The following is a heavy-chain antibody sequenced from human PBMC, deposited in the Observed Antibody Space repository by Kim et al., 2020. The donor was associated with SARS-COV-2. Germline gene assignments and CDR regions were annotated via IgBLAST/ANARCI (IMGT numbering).Heavy chain of an antibody. Sequence: ASVKVSCKASGYTFTSYDINWVRQATGQGLEWMGWMNPNSGNTGYAQKFQGRVTMTRNTSISTAYMELSSLRSEDTAVYYCARGPSGSYYERDWFDPWGQGTLVTVSS. J-gene: IGHJ5*02. D-gene: IGHD3-10*01. V-gene: IGHV1-8*01. CDR1: GYTFTSYD. CDR3: ARGPSGSYYERDWFDP. CDR2: MNPNSGNT.